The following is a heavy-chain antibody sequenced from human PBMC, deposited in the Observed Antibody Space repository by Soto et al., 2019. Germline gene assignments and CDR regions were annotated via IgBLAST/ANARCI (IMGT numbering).Heavy chain of an antibody. J-gene: IGHJ5*02. CDR1: GYTFTSYG. D-gene: IGHD6-13*01. CDR3: VRRHVSATGMDWFDP. V-gene: IGHV1-3*01. CDR2: INAANGDT. Sequence: ASVKVSCKASGYTFTSYGIHWVRQAPGQRLEWMGWINAANGDTKYSPKFQGRVTITRETSASTAYMELRSLRSEDTAVYYCVRRHVSATGMDWFDPWGQGTLVTVSA.